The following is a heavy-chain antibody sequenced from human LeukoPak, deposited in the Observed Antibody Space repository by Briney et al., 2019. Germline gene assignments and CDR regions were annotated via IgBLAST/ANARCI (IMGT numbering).Heavy chain of an antibody. Sequence: SVNVSCKASVGTFRSYATSWVRQASAQGLEWMGGVIPIFGTANYAQKFQGRVQITGDESTSTAYMELSSVRSEDTAVYYCARDAFDIWGQGTMATVSS. CDR3: ARDAFDI. V-gene: IGHV1-69*13. J-gene: IGHJ3*02. CDR1: VGTFRSYA. CDR2: VIPIFGTA.